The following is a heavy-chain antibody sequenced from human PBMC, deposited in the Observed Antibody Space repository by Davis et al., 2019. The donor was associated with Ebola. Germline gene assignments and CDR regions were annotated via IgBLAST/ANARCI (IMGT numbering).Heavy chain of an antibody. CDR1: GFILTNYA. V-gene: IGHV1-3*01. CDR3: ARGGVAYSDLDY. Sequence: ASVKVSCKASGFILTNYAIHWVRQAPGQRLEWMGWISAYNGNTNYAQKFQGRVTMTRENSMSTAYMELSSLRSEDTAVYFCARGGVAYSDLDYWGQGTLVAVSS. D-gene: IGHD2-21*01. J-gene: IGHJ4*02. CDR2: ISAYNGNT.